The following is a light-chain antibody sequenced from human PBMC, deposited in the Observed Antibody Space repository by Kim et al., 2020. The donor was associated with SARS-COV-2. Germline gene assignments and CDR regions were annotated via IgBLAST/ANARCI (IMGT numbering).Light chain of an antibody. J-gene: IGKJ2*02. CDR3: QQSYSAPRT. Sequence: DIQMTQSPSSLSASVGDRVTITCRASQSISSNLHWYQHKPGKAPNLLIYSASSLQSGVPSRFSGSGSGTDFTLTISSLQPEDFATYFCQQSYSAPRTFGQGTKLEIK. CDR1: QSISSN. V-gene: IGKV1-39*01. CDR2: SAS.